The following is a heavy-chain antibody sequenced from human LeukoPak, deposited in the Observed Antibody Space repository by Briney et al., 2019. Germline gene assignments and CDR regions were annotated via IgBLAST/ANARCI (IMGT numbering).Heavy chain of an antibody. D-gene: IGHD5-18*01. J-gene: IGHJ4*02. Sequence: ASVKVSCKASGYTFTTCDINWVRQATGQRLEWMGWMNPNSGNTGYAQKFQGRVTMTRNTSISTAFMELSGLRSGDTAVYFCARRNTAMVAGLDYWGQGSLVTVSS. CDR2: MNPNSGNT. V-gene: IGHV1-8*01. CDR3: ARRNTAMVAGLDY. CDR1: GYTFTTCD.